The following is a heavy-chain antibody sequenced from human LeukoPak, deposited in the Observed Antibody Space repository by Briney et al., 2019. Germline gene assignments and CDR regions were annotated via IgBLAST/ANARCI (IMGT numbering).Heavy chain of an antibody. Sequence: ASVKVSCKASGSTFNTYGISWVRQVPGQGLEWMGWISTYDGNTNYAQNLQGRVTMTTDTSTRTAYMELRSLRSGDTAVYYCARWSYSSDWYFGTFDIWGQGTTVTISS. J-gene: IGHJ3*02. V-gene: IGHV1-18*01. CDR1: GSTFNTYG. CDR3: ARWSYSSDWYFGTFDI. D-gene: IGHD6-19*01. CDR2: ISTYDGNT.